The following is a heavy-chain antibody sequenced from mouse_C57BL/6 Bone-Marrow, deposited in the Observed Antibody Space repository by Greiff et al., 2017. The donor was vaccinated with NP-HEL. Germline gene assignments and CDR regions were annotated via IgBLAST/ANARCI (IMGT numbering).Heavy chain of an antibody. CDR2: INPSTGGT. Sequence: VQLKESGPELVKPGASVKISCKASGYSFTGYYMNWVKQSPERSLEWIGEINPSTGGTTYNPKFKAKATLTVDKSSSTAYMQLKSLTSEDSAVYYCARNDYYGSSYPPFDYWGQGTALTVSS. CDR1: GYSFTGYY. V-gene: IGHV1-42*01. CDR3: ARNDYYGSSYPPFDY. J-gene: IGHJ2*01. D-gene: IGHD1-1*01.